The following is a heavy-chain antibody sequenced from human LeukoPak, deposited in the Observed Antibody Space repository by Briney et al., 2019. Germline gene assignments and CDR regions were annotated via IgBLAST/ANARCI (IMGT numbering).Heavy chain of an antibody. V-gene: IGHV3-20*04. D-gene: IGHD3-22*01. CDR3: ARSYDSSGYYFSPGGY. CDR2: INWNGGST. CDR1: GFNFDDYG. Sequence: GGSLRLSCAGSGFNFDDYGMTWVRQAPGKGLQWVSGINWNGGSTGYADSVKGRFTISRDNAKNSLYLQMNSLRAEDTALYYCARSYDSSGYYFSPGGYWGQGTLVTVSS. J-gene: IGHJ4*02.